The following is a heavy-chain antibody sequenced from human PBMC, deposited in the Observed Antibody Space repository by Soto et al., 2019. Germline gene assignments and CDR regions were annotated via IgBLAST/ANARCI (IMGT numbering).Heavy chain of an antibody. CDR1: GGSFSGYY. V-gene: IGHV4-34*01. CDR2: INHSGST. CDR3: ARGSYSGRLDY. J-gene: IGHJ4*02. Sequence: SETLSLTCAVYGGSFSGYYWSWIRQPPGKGLEWIGEINHSGSTNYNPSLKSRVTISVDTSKNQFSLKLSSVTAADTAVCYCARGSYSGRLDYWGQGTLVTVSS. D-gene: IGHD2-15*01.